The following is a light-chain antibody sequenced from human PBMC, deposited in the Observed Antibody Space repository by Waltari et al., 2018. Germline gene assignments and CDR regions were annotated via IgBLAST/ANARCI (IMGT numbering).Light chain of an antibody. J-gene: IGLJ2*01. CDR3: ATWDNNLKDVV. CDR2: DNN. V-gene: IGLV1-51*01. Sequence: QSVLTQPPSVSAAPGQKVPISCSGSSSNIGNYYVSWYYQLPGAAPKLLIYDNNARPSGIPDRVSASKSGTSATLGITGLQIGDEADYYCATWDNNLKDVVFGGGTKLTVL. CDR1: SSNIGNYY.